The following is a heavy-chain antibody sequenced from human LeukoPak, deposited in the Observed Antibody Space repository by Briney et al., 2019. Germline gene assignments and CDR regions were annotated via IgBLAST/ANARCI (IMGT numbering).Heavy chain of an antibody. CDR1: GFTFSSYS. CDR2: ISGSGGST. Sequence: GGSLRLSCAASGFTFSSYSMNWVRQAPGKGLEWVSAISGSGGSTYYADSVKGRFTISRDNSKNTLYLQMNSLRAEDTAVYYCAKDLYSSSAGDAFDIWGQGTIVTVSS. V-gene: IGHV3-23*01. CDR3: AKDLYSSSAGDAFDI. J-gene: IGHJ3*02. D-gene: IGHD6-6*01.